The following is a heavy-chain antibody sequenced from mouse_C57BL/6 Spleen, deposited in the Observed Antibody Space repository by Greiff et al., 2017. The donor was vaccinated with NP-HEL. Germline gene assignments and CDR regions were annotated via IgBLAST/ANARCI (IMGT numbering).Heavy chain of an antibody. CDR2: IYPSDSET. CDR1: GYTFTSYW. V-gene: IGHV1-61*01. J-gene: IGHJ2*01. Sequence: QVQLQQSGAELVRPGSSVKLSCKASGYTFTSYWMDWVKQRPGQGLEWIGNIYPSDSETHYNQKFKDKATLTVDKSSSTAYMQLSSLTSEDSAVYYCARKGYDYDGRDFDYWGQGTTLTVSS. D-gene: IGHD2-4*01. CDR3: ARKGYDYDGRDFDY.